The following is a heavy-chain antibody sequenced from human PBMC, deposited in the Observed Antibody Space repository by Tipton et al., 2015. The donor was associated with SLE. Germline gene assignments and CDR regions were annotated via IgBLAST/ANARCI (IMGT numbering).Heavy chain of an antibody. CDR3: ARPLVGSYAFDI. CDR2: INHSGST. D-gene: IGHD1-26*01. Sequence: TLSLTCAVYGGSFSDYYWSWIRQPPGKGQEWIGEINHSGSTNYNPSLKSRVTISVDTSKNQFSLKLSSVTAADTAVYYCARPLVGSYAFDIWGRGTMVTVSS. V-gene: IGHV4-34*01. J-gene: IGHJ3*02. CDR1: GGSFSDYY.